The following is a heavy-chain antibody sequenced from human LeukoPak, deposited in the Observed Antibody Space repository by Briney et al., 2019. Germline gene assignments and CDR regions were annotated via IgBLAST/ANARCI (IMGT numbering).Heavy chain of an antibody. CDR3: ARGGSKLRITMVRGVYYFDY. CDR2: INHSGST. V-gene: IGHV4-34*01. J-gene: IGHJ4*02. Sequence: PSETLSLTCAVYGGSFSGYHWSWIRQPPGKGLEWIGEINHSGSTNYNPSLKSRVTISVDTSKNQFSLKLSSVTAADTAVYYCARGGSKLRITMVRGVYYFDYWGQGTLVTVSS. CDR1: GGSFSGYH. D-gene: IGHD3-10*01.